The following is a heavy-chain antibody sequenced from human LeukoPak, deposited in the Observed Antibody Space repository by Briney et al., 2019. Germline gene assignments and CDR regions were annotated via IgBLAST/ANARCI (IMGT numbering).Heavy chain of an antibody. J-gene: IGHJ4*02. CDR1: GGSISSGGYS. D-gene: IGHD6-13*01. CDR2: IYHSGST. Sequence: SETLSLTCAVSGGSISSGGYSWSWIRQPPGKGLEWIVYIYHSGSTYYNPSLKSRVTISVDRSKNQFSLRLSSVTAADTAVYSCARGSAAKGFLDYWGQGTLVTVSS. V-gene: IGHV4-30-2*01. CDR3: ARGSAAKGFLDY.